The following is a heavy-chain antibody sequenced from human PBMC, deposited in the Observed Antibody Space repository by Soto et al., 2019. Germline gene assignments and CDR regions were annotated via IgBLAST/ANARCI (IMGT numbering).Heavy chain of an antibody. D-gene: IGHD3-9*01. CDR1: GFTFSSYG. CDR2: ISYDGSNK. CDR3: AKDSPLPYYDILTGYSDY. Sequence: AGGSLRLSCAASGFTFSSYGMHWVRQAPGKGLEWVAVISYDGSNKYYADSVKGRFTISRDNSKNTLYLQMNSLRAEDTAVYYCAKDSPLPYYDILTGYSDYWGQGTLVTVSS. J-gene: IGHJ4*02. V-gene: IGHV3-30*18.